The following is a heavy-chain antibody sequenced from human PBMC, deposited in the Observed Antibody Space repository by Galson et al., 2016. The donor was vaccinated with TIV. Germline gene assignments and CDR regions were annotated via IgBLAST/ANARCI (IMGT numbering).Heavy chain of an antibody. CDR1: GYTFISYY. CDR2: IDPSTGGT. Sequence: SCKAAGYTFISYYMHWVRQAPGQGLEWVGVIDPSTGGTTYAQKFQGRVTLTRDTSTNTVYMDLSSLRSDDTAVFYCAVWSNSYYFALWGQGTLITVSS. CDR3: AVWSNSYYFAL. V-gene: IGHV1-46*01. J-gene: IGHJ4*02. D-gene: IGHD5-18*01.